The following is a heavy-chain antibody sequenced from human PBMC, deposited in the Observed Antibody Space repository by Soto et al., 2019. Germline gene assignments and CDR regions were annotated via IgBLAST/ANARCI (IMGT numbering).Heavy chain of an antibody. CDR2: ISSSSSYI. V-gene: IGHV3-21*01. J-gene: IGHJ6*02. Sequence: GGSLRLSCAASGFTFSSYSMNWVRQAPGKGLEWVSSISSSSSYIYYADSVKGRFTISRDNAKNSLYLQMNSLRAEDTAVYYCAREKTVYHYYYYGMDVWGQGTTVTVSS. D-gene: IGHD2-2*02. CDR3: AREKTVYHYYYYGMDV. CDR1: GFTFSSYS.